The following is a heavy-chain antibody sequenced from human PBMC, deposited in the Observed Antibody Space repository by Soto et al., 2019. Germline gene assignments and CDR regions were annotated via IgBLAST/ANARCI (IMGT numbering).Heavy chain of an antibody. CDR1: GFTFSSYW. V-gene: IGHV3-74*01. Sequence: EVQLVESGGGLVQPGGSLRLSCAASGFTFSSYWMHWVRQAPGKGLVWVSSISTDASSTSYADPVKGRFTISRDNAKNTPYLQMNRGRAEGTAGYYCARLPNKSPQNWGQGTLVIVSP. CDR3: ARLPNKSPQN. CDR2: ISTDASST. J-gene: IGHJ1*01.